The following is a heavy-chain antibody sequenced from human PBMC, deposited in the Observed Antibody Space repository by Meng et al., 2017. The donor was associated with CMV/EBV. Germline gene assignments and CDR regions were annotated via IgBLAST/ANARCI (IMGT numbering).Heavy chain of an antibody. D-gene: IGHD6-13*01. Sequence: KVSCKGSGYSFTSYWIGWVRQMLGKGLEWMGIIYPGDSDTRYSPSFQGQVTISADKSISTAYLQWSSLKASDTAMYYCARTNTPQYSSSWYRYYYYGMDVWGQGTTVTVSS. CDR3: ARTNTPQYSSSWYRYYYYGMDV. J-gene: IGHJ6*02. V-gene: IGHV5-51*01. CDR2: IYPGDSDT. CDR1: GYSFTSYW.